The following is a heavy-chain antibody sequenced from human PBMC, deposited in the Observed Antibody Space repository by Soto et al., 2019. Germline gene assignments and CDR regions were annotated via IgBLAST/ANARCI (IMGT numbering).Heavy chain of an antibody. CDR1: GFTYDDYA. CDR2: ITWNSVSV. J-gene: IGHJ4*02. D-gene: IGHD3-9*01. CDR3: ARERVRYFDV. Sequence: VQLVESGGGLVRPGGSLRLSCAASGFTYDDYAMHWVRQAPGKGLEWISAITWNSVSVDYADSVEGRFTISRDNAKNSLYLQMNSLRPADTAVYYCARERVRYFDVWGQGTLVTVSS. V-gene: IGHV3-9*01.